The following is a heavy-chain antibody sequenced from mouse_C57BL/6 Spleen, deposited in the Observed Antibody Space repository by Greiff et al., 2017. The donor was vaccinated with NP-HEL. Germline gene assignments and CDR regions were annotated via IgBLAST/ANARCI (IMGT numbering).Heavy chain of an antibody. CDR3: ARESSYWYFDV. CDR1: GYSITSGYD. Sequence: EVHLVESGPGMVKPSQSLSLTCTVTGYSITSGYDWHWIRHFPGNKLEWMGYISYSGSTNYNPSLKSRISITHDTSKNHFFLKLNSVTTEDTATYYCARESSYWYFDVWGTGTTVTVSS. J-gene: IGHJ1*03. V-gene: IGHV3-1*01. CDR2: ISYSGST. D-gene: IGHD1-1*01.